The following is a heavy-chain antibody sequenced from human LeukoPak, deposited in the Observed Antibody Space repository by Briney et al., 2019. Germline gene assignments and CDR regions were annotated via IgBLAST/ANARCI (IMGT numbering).Heavy chain of an antibody. CDR3: AKDAQGLVRGGIYFDF. J-gene: IGHJ4*02. V-gene: IGHV3-53*01. CDR1: GFTVSSNY. D-gene: IGHD6-19*01. Sequence: GGSLRLSCAASGFTVSSNYMSWVRQAPGKGLEWVSVIYSGGSTDYADSVKGRFTISRDNSKNTLYLQMNSLRAEDTALYYCAKDAQGLVRGGIYFDFWGQGSLVTVSS. CDR2: IYSGGST.